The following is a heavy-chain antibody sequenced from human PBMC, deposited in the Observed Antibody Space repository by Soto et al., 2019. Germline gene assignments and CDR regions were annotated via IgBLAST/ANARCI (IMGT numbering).Heavy chain of an antibody. CDR1: GGTFSSYA. V-gene: IGHV1-69*13. Sequence: SVKVSCKASGGTFSSYAISWVRQAPGQGLEWMGGIIPIFGTANYAQKFQGRVTITADESTSTAYMELSSLRSEDTAVYYCARDLNSGSAMYYFDYWGQGTLVTVSS. CDR2: IIPIFGTA. D-gene: IGHD1-26*01. CDR3: ARDLNSGSAMYYFDY. J-gene: IGHJ4*02.